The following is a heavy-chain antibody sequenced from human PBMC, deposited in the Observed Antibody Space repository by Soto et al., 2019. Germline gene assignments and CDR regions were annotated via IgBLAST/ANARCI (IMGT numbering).Heavy chain of an antibody. CDR1: GGSISSYY. CDR3: ARQGGRGSFYFDY. V-gene: IGHV4-59*08. D-gene: IGHD1-26*01. CDR2: IYYSGST. Sequence: SETLSLTCTVSGGSISSYYWSWIRQPPGKGLEWIGYIYYSGSTNYNPSLKSRVTISVDTSKNQFSLKLSSVTAADTAVYYCARQGGRGSFYFDYWGQGTLVTVSS. J-gene: IGHJ4*02.